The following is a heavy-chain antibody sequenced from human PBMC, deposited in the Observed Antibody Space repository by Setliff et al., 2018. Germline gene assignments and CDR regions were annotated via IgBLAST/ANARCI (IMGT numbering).Heavy chain of an antibody. CDR2: ISKDGLDI. CDR3: VRAQAWMFGYNRDAFDL. J-gene: IGHJ3*01. V-gene: IGHV3-74*01. Sequence: PGGSLRLSCAASGFTFSDYWMHWVRQVPGSGLLWVSRISKDGLDIHYDDSAKDRFIISRENAKNMVYLQLNSLRDEDTAVYYCVRAQAWMFGYNRDAFDLWGPGTMVTVSS. CDR1: GFTFSDYW. D-gene: IGHD3-10*01.